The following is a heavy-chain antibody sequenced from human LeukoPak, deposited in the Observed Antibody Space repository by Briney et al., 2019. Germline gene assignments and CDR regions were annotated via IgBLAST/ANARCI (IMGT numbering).Heavy chain of an antibody. CDR2: MNPHSGNT. CDR3: SAGNWFDP. CDR1: GCTFSSYD. Sequence: ASVQVSCKASGCTFSSYDINWVRQATAQGLEWMGWMNPHSGNTGYAQKFQGRVTITRNTSISTAYMELSTLRSEDTAAYYCSAGNWFDPWGQGTLVTVS. V-gene: IGHV1-8*03. J-gene: IGHJ5*02.